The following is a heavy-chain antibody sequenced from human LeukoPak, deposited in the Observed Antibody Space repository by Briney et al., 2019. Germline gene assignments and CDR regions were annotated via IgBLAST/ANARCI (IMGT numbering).Heavy chain of an antibody. CDR2: INHSGST. J-gene: IGHJ3*02. V-gene: IGHV4-34*01. CDR1: GGSFSGYY. CDR3: AGRHSSGWFDAFDI. Sequence: MSSETLSLTCAVYGGSFSGYYWSWIRQPPGKGLEWIGEINHSGSTNYNPSLKSRVTISVDTSKNQFSLKLSSVTAADTAVYYCAGRHSSGWFDAFDIWGQGTMVTVSS. D-gene: IGHD6-19*01.